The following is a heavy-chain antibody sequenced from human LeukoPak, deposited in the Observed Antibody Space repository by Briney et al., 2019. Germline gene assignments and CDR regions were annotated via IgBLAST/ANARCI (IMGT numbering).Heavy chain of an antibody. CDR3: ARGPNYFDY. V-gene: IGHV3-30*03. CDR2: VSYDGNNK. CDR1: EFIFSSYG. Sequence: LTGGSLRLSCAASEFIFSSYGIHWVRQAPGKGLEWVAVVSYDGNNKYYADSVNGRFTISRDNSKNTLYLQMNSLRAEDTAVYYCARGPNYFDYWGQGALVTVSS. J-gene: IGHJ4*02.